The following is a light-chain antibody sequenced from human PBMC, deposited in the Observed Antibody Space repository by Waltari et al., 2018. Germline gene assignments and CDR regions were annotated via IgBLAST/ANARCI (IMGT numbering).Light chain of an antibody. CDR3: SSYSRGSSFVL. CDR2: EVT. CDR1: SGDIGGFAL. Sequence: QSALTQPASVSGSPGQSITISCTGTSGDIGGFALVSSYQQHPGKVPRLLIYEVTTRPSGVSSRFSGSKSDNSATLTISALQTEDEADYYCSSYSRGSSFVLFGGGTRLTVL. V-gene: IGLV2-23*02. J-gene: IGLJ2*01.